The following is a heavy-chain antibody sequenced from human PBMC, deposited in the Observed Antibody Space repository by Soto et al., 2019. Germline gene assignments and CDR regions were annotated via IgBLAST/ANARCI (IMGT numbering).Heavy chain of an antibody. J-gene: IGHJ5*02. CDR1: GYTFTNSA. Sequence: QMQLVQSGPEVKKPGTSVKVSCKGSGYTFTNSAVQWVRQARGQRLEWMGWIVVGSGDTKYAQKFQERVTFTRDVSTSTAYMELSSLKSEDTAVYDCAADVGYLWGQGTLVTVSS. CDR2: IVVGSGDT. CDR3: AADVGYL. D-gene: IGHD1-26*01. V-gene: IGHV1-58*01.